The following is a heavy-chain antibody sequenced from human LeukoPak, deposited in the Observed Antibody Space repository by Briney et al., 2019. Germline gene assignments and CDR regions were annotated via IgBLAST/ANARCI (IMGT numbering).Heavy chain of an antibody. CDR3: ARAASGSYYWGRAHWFDP. V-gene: IGHV1-18*04. D-gene: IGHD1-26*01. CDR2: ISAYNGNT. Sequence: ASVKVSCKASGYTFTSYYMHWVRQAPGQGLEWMGWISAYNGNTNYAQKLQGRVTMTTDTSTSTACMELRSLRSDDTAVYYCARAASGSYYWGRAHWFDPWGQGTLVTVSS. J-gene: IGHJ5*02. CDR1: GYTFTSYY.